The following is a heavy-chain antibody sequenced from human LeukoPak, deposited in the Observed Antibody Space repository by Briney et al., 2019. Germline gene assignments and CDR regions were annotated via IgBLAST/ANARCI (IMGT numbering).Heavy chain of an antibody. V-gene: IGHV4-4*07. CDR2: IYTNGRS. CDR3: ARDNWNYGEDY. CDR1: GGSISRYY. Sequence: SSETLSLTCNVSGGSISRYYWSWIRQPAGKGLEWIGRIYTNGRSIYNPSLKSRVTMSLDTSKSQVSLRLTSVTAADTAVYYCARDNWNYGEDYWGQGILVTVSS. D-gene: IGHD1-7*01. J-gene: IGHJ4*02.